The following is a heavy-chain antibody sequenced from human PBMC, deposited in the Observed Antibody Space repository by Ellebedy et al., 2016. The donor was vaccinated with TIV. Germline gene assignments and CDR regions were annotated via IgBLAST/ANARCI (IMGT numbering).Heavy chain of an antibody. J-gene: IGHJ4*02. CDR3: AKDSGLWFGELFFDY. D-gene: IGHD3-10*01. Sequence: GESLKISXAASGFTFSSYAMSWVRQAPGKGLEWVSAISGSGGSTYYADSVKGRFTISRDNSKNTLYLQMNSLRAEDTAVYYCAKDSGLWFGELFFDYWGQGTLVTVSS. CDR2: ISGSGGST. CDR1: GFTFSSYA. V-gene: IGHV3-23*01.